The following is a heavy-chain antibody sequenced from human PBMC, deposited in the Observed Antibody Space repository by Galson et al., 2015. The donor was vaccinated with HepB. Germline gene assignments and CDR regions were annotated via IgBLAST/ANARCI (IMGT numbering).Heavy chain of an antibody. J-gene: IGHJ4*02. CDR2: ISYDGSNK. CDR3: ARPGAVAGPFDY. CDR1: GFTFSSYA. V-gene: IGHV3-30*04. D-gene: IGHD6-19*01. Sequence: SLRLSCAASGFTFSSYAMHWVRQAPGKGLEWVAVISYDGSNKYYADSVKGRFTISRDNSKNTLYLQMNSLRAEDTAVYYCARPGAVAGPFDYWGQGTLVTVSS.